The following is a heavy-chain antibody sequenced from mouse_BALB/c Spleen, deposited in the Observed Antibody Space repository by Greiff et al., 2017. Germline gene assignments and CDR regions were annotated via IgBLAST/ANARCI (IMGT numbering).Heavy chain of an antibody. CDR1: GYSITSGYY. V-gene: IGHV3-6*02. D-gene: IGHD2-4*01. Sequence: ESGPGLVKPSQSLSLTCSVTGYSITSGYYWNWIRQFPGNKLEWMGYISYDGSNNYNPSLKNRISITRDTSKNQFFLKLNSVTTEDTATYYCARVYDYGAFAYWGQGTLVTVSA. J-gene: IGHJ3*01. CDR2: ISYDGSN. CDR3: ARVYDYGAFAY.